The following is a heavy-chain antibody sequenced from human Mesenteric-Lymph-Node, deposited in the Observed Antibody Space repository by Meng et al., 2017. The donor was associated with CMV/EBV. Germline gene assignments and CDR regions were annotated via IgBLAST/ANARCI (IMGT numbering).Heavy chain of an antibody. Sequence: GGSLRLSCEASGFSFMSFGMHWVRQAPGEGLQWVAFIRHDESDKWYADSVKGRFTVSRDNSRKTLNLHMNTVRADDSAVYFCVRDGGLPRHQYFALDVWGQGTTVTVSS. J-gene: IGHJ6*02. D-gene: IGHD3-16*01. CDR3: VRDGGLPRHQYFALDV. V-gene: IGHV3-30*02. CDR1: GFSFMSFG. CDR2: IRHDESDK.